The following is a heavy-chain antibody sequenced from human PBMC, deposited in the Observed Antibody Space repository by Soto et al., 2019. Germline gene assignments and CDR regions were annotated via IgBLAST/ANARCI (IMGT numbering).Heavy chain of an antibody. J-gene: IGHJ5*02. Sequence: SETLSLTCTVSGGSISSVDYSWILVRQSPGKGPEWIGHIYNSGITYYNPSLKSRVVISIDTSRNQFSLRLNSLTAADRAVYFCARGVTVFGLVSRFWFDPWGQGTVVTVSS. CDR3: ARGVTVFGLVSRFWFDP. D-gene: IGHD3-3*01. V-gene: IGHV4-30-4*01. CDR1: GGSISSVDYS. CDR2: IYNSGIT.